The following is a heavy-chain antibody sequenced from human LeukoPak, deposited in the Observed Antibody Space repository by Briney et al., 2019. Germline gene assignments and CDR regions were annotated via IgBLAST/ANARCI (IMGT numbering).Heavy chain of an antibody. J-gene: IGHJ6*04. CDR1: GFTFSAST. Sequence: PGGPLRLSCAASGFTFSASTMKWVREAPGKGLEGVSYISSSGSTIYYADSVKGRFTISRDNAKNSLYLQMNSLRAEDTAVYYCAELGITMIGGVWGKGTTVTISS. CDR2: ISSSGSTI. V-gene: IGHV3-48*04. CDR3: AELGITMIGGV. D-gene: IGHD3-10*02.